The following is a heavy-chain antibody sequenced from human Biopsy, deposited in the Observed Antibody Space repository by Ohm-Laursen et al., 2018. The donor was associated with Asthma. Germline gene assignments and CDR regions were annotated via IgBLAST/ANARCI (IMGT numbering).Heavy chain of an antibody. CDR3: ARCQVGYSSGWSLLLKKIYYSGMDV. J-gene: IGHJ6*02. Sequence: SVNLSCKAPGGIFSNFAIRWVRQAPGQGLEWLGGIMTVFGTTNYAQKFQGRVTITADESTSTAYKEVTSLRSEDTAIYYCARCQVGYSSGWSLLLKKIYYSGMDVWGQGTAVTVSS. V-gene: IGHV1-69*13. D-gene: IGHD6-19*01. CDR1: GGIFSNFA. CDR2: IMTVFGTT.